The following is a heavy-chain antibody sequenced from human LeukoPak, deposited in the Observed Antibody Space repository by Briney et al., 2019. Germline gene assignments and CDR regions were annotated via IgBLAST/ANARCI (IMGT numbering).Heavy chain of an antibody. J-gene: IGHJ3*02. CDR1: GLTFSSYS. Sequence: GGSLRLSCAASGLTFSSYSMNWVRQAPGKGLEWVAVISYDGSNKYYADSVKGRFTISRDNSKNTLYLQMNSLRAEDTAVYYCARDLALNYYDSSGYYRPDTFDIWGQGSMVTVSS. D-gene: IGHD3-22*01. V-gene: IGHV3-30*03. CDR3: ARDLALNYYDSSGYYRPDTFDI. CDR2: ISYDGSNK.